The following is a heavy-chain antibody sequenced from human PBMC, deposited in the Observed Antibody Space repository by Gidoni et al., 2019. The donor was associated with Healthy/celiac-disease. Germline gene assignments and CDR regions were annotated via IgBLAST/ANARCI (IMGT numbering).Heavy chain of an antibody. CDR1: GFTFSSYA. CDR2: ISGSGGST. J-gene: IGHJ5*02. D-gene: IGHD2-15*01. V-gene: IGHV3-23*04. CDR3: AKVYGYCSGGSCRGPSWFDP. Sequence: EVQLVESGGGLVQPGGSLRLSCAASGFTFSSYAMSWVRQAPGKGLEWVSAISGSGGSTYYADSVKGRFTISRDNSKNTLYLQMNSLRAEDTAVYYCAKVYGYCSGGSCRGPSWFDPWGQGTLVTVSS.